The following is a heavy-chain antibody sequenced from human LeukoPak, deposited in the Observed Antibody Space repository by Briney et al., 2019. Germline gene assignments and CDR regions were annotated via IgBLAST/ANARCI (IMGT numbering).Heavy chain of an antibody. CDR2: IKQDGSES. J-gene: IGHJ4*02. CDR1: GFTFSGYW. V-gene: IGHV3-7*04. D-gene: IGHD5-12*01. CDR3: ARDKWIGNY. Sequence: GGSLRLSCVGSGFTFSGYWMRWVRQAPGKGLEWVANIKQDGSESYYVDSVKGRFTISRDNAKNSLYLQMNSLRAEDTAVYCCARDKWIGNYWGQGTLVTVSS.